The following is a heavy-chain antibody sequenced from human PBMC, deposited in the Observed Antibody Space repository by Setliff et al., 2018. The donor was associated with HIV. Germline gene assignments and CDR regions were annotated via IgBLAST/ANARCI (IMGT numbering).Heavy chain of an antibody. D-gene: IGHD4-17*01. V-gene: IGHV3-23*01. CDR3: AKLPSALYGDYFWYFDL. Sequence: GGSLRLSCAASGFAFSSYAMTWVRQAPGQGLEWVSIISGSGGSTYYADSVKGRFTISRDNSKNTLYLQMNSLRAEDTAVYYCAKLPSALYGDYFWYFDLWGRGTLVTVSS. CDR1: GFAFSSYA. CDR2: ISGSGGST. J-gene: IGHJ2*01.